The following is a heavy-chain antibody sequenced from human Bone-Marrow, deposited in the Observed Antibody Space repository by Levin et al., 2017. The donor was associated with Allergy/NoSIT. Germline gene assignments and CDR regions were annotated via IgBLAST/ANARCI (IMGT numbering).Heavy chain of an antibody. CDR1: GGSISSYY. CDR2: IYYSGST. Sequence: SETLSLTCTVPGGSISSYYWSWIRQPPGKGLEWIGYIYYSGSTNYNPSLKSRVTISVDTSKNQFSLKLSSVTAADTAVYYCARDPLYYDSSGRLENTFDYWGQGTLVTVSS. CDR3: ARDPLYYDSSGRLENTFDY. J-gene: IGHJ4*02. V-gene: IGHV4-59*01. D-gene: IGHD3-22*01.